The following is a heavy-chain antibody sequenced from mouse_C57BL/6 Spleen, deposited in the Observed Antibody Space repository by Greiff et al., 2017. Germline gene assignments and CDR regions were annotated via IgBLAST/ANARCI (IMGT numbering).Heavy chain of an antibody. V-gene: IGHV1-75*01. Sequence: VQLQQSGPELVKPGASVKISCKASGYTFTDYYINWVKQRPGQGLEWIGWIFPGSGSTYYNEKFKGKATLTVDKSSRTAYMLLSSLTSEDSAVDFCARNGGVTTGCAYWGQGTLVTVSA. J-gene: IGHJ3*01. CDR2: IFPGSGST. CDR1: GYTFTDYY. D-gene: IGHD2-2*01. CDR3: ARNGGVTTGCAY.